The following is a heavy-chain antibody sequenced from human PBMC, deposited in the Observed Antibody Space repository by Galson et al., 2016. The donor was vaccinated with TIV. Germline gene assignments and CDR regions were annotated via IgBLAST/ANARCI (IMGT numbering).Heavy chain of an antibody. Sequence: SVKVSCKASGGTFSSYVIKWVRQAPGQGLEWMGEIIPMFGTANYAQKFQGRVTITADESTSTAYMELSSLRSEDTAVYYCAKDRNTAFDTHYSYYGPDVWGQGTTVIVSS. CDR1: GGTFSSYV. CDR3: AKDRNTAFDTHYSYYGPDV. V-gene: IGHV1-69*13. J-gene: IGHJ6*02. CDR2: IIPMFGTA. D-gene: IGHD5-18*01.